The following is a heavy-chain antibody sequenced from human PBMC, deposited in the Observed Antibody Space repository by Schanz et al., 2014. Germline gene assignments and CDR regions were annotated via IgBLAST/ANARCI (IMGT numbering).Heavy chain of an antibody. D-gene: IGHD3-16*01. CDR3: ARGTPFLCDY. Sequence: VQLVESGGGLLQPGGSLRLSCTISGFSFSRYGMHWVRQAPGKGLEWVAVISSDETVTYYVDSVKGRFTISRDNSKNTLYLQMSSLKTEDTAVYYCARGTPFLCDYWGQGTLVTVSS. CDR1: GFSFSRYG. J-gene: IGHJ4*02. V-gene: IGHV3-30*03. CDR2: ISSDETVT.